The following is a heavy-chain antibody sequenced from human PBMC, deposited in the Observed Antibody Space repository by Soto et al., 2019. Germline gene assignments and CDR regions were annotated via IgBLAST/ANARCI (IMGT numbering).Heavy chain of an antibody. CDR2: IYDSGST. J-gene: IGHJ4*02. CDR1: GGSISSSSYY. CDR3: ARGPAGDKVDY. Sequence: SETLSLTCTVSGGSISSSSYYWGWIRQPPGKGLEWMGHIYDSGSTYSNPSVESRASISVDTSKNQFSLKLTSVTDADTAVYYCARGPAGDKVDYWGQGTLVTVSS. D-gene: IGHD7-27*01. V-gene: IGHV4-30-4*08.